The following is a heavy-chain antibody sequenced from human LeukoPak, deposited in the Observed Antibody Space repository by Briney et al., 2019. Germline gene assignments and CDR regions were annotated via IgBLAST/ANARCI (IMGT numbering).Heavy chain of an antibody. D-gene: IGHD4-17*01. CDR1: GFTFSSYA. CDR2: ISGSGGST. J-gene: IGHJ3*02. CDR3: AKDLDDYGDYVEAFDI. V-gene: IGHV3-23*01. Sequence: GGSLRLSCAASGFTFSSYAMSWVRQAPGKGLEGVSAISGSGGSTYYADSVKGRFTISRDNSKNTLYLQMNSLRAEDTAVYYCAKDLDDYGDYVEAFDIWGQGTMVTVSS.